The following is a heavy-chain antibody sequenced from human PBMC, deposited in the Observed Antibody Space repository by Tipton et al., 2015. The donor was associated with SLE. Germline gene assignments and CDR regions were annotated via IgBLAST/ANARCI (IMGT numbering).Heavy chain of an antibody. Sequence: TLSLTCTVSGGSISSGSYYWSWIRQPAGKGLEWIGYIYTSGSTNYNPSLKSRVTISVDTSKNQFSLKLSSVTAADTAVYYCAGDPITMIVPYAFDIWGQGTMVTGSS. J-gene: IGHJ3*02. CDR1: GGSISSGSYY. D-gene: IGHD3-22*01. CDR3: AGDPITMIVPYAFDI. V-gene: IGHV4-61*09. CDR2: IYTSGST.